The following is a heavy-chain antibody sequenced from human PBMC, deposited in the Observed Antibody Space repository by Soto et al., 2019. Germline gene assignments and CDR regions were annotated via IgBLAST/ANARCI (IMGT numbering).Heavy chain of an antibody. J-gene: IGHJ3*02. V-gene: IGHV1-18*03. Sequence: ASVKVSCKAAGYTFTSYGISWVRQAPGQGLEWMGWISAYNGNTNYAQKLQGRVTMTTDTCTSTAYMELRSLRSDDMAVYYGAGYYDSSGYYLTAFDIWGQGTMVTVSS. CDR2: ISAYNGNT. CDR1: GYTFTSYG. CDR3: AGYYDSSGYYLTAFDI. D-gene: IGHD3-22*01.